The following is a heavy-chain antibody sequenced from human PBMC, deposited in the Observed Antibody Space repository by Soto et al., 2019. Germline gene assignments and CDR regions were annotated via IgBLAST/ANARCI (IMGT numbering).Heavy chain of an antibody. J-gene: IGHJ6*03. D-gene: IGHD2-15*01. CDR3: AKRAGCSGGSCYYYYYYMDV. CDR2: ISGSGGST. V-gene: IGHV3-23*01. CDR1: GFTFSSYA. Sequence: VQLLESGGGLVQPGGSLRLSCAASGFTFSSYAMSWVRQAPGKGLEWVSAISGSGGSTYYADSVKGRFTISRDNSKNTLYLQMNSLRAEDTAVYYCAKRAGCSGGSCYYYYYYMDVWGKGTTVTVSS.